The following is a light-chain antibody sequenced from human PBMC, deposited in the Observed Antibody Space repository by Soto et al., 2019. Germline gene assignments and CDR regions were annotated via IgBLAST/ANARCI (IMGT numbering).Light chain of an antibody. CDR2: AAS. Sequence: AIRMTQSPSSLSSSPGDRVTITCRASQGISSYLAWYQQKPGKAPKLLIYAASTLQSGVPSRFSGSGSGTDFTLTISSLQPEDFATYYCQQLNSYPITFGQGTRLEVK. J-gene: IGKJ5*01. CDR1: QGISSY. CDR3: QQLNSYPIT. V-gene: IGKV1-8*01.